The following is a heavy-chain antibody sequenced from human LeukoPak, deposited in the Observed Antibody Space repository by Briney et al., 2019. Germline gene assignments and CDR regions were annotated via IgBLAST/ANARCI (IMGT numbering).Heavy chain of an antibody. CDR3: AREVGSGYDQGWFDP. J-gene: IGHJ5*02. Sequence: PSETLSLTCTVSGGSISGSSYYWGWIRQPPGKGLEWIGSIYYSGSTYYNPSLKSRVTISVDTSKNQFSLKLSSVTAADTAVYYCAREVGSGYDQGWFDPWGQGTLVTVSS. CDR1: GGSISGSSYY. V-gene: IGHV4-39*07. CDR2: IYYSGST. D-gene: IGHD5-12*01.